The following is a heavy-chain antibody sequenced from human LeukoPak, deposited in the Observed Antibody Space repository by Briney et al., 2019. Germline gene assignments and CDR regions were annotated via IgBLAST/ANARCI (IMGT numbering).Heavy chain of an antibody. CDR3: ARRGVPYSSSWYDSVSFDY. V-gene: IGHV5-51*01. CDR1: GYSFTSYW. D-gene: IGHD6-13*01. Sequence: GESLTISCKGSGYSFTSYWIGWARQMPGKGLEWMGIIYPGDSDTRYSPSFQGQVTISADKSISTAYLQWSSLKASDTAMYYCARRGVPYSSSWYDSVSFDYWGQGTLVTVSS. CDR2: IYPGDSDT. J-gene: IGHJ4*02.